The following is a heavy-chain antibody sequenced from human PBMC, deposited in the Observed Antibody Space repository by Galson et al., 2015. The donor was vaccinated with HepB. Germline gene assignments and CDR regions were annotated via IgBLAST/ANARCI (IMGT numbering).Heavy chain of an antibody. CDR3: AKEYSGSYYFFDY. V-gene: IGHV3-30*18. D-gene: IGHD1-26*01. CDR2: ISYDGSNK. CDR1: GFTFSSYG. Sequence: SLRLSCAASGFTFSSYGMHWVRQAPGKGLEWVAVISYDGSNKYYADSVKGRFTISRDNSENTLYLQMNSLRAEDTAVYYCAKEYSGSYYFFDYWGQGTLVTVSS. J-gene: IGHJ4*02.